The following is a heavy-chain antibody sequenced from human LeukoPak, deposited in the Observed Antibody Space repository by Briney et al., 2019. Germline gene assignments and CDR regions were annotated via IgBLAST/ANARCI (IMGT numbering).Heavy chain of an antibody. CDR2: IEQDGSEK. CDR3: ARETYGDYVDPFDY. V-gene: IGHV3-7*01. CDR1: GFTFSSYW. D-gene: IGHD4-17*01. J-gene: IGHJ4*02. Sequence: PGGSLRLSCAASGFTFSSYWMSWVRQAPGKGLEWVANIEQDGSEKYYVDSVKGRFTISRDNAKNSLYLQMNSLRAEDTAVYYCARETYGDYVDPFDYWGQGTLVTVSS.